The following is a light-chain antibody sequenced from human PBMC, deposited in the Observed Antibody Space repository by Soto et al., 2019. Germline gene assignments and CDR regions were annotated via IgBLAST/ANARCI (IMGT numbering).Light chain of an antibody. CDR2: DVS. Sequence: QPALTQPRSVSGSPGQSVTISCTRTSTDVGGYNYVSWYQQHPGKVPKLMLYDVSKRPSGVPDRFSGSKSGNTASLTISGLQAEDEADYYCCSYAGRDTLYVFGSGTKVTVL. V-gene: IGLV2-11*01. J-gene: IGLJ1*01. CDR1: STDVGGYNY. CDR3: CSYAGRDTLYV.